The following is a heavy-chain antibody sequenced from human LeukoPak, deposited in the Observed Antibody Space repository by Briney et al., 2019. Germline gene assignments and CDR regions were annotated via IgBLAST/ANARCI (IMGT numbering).Heavy chain of an antibody. V-gene: IGHV1-69*13. CDR3: ARDIVPYQGHYYFDY. D-gene: IGHD2-8*01. CDR2: IIPIFGTA. Sequence: SVTVSCKASGGTFSSYAISWVRQAPGQGLEWMGGIIPIFGTANYAQKFQGRVTITADESTSTAYMELSSLRSEDTAVYYCARDIVPYQGHYYFDYWGQGTLVTVSS. J-gene: IGHJ4*02. CDR1: GGTFSSYA.